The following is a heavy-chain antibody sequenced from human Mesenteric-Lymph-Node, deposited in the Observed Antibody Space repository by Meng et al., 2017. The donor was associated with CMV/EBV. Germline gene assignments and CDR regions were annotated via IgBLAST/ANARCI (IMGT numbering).Heavy chain of an antibody. CDR1: GFTFSDYY. CDR2: ISSSSKTI. J-gene: IGHJ6*02. CDR3: ARSAYYDFWSGYYGDYWEASYYYYGMDV. Sequence: GGSLRLSCAASGFTFSDYYMSWFRQAPGKGLEWVSYISSSSKTIYYADSVKGRFTISRDNTKNSLDLQMNSLRAEDTAVYYCARSAYYDFWSGYYGDYWEASYYYYGMDVWGQGTTVTVSS. D-gene: IGHD3-3*01. V-gene: IGHV3-11*04.